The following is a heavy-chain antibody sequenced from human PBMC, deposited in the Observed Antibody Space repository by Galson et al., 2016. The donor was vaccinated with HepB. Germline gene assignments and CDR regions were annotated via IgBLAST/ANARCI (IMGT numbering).Heavy chain of an antibody. Sequence: SLRLSCAASGFIFSSYAMSWVRQAPGKGLEWVSGLSGSDGSTYYDDSVKGRFTTSRENSKHTLYLQMNSLRAEDTAVYYCAKDWGVATTTHFDYWGQGILVIVSS. CDR2: LSGSDGST. CDR1: GFIFSSYA. D-gene: IGHD5-12*01. J-gene: IGHJ4*02. CDR3: AKDWGVATTTHFDY. V-gene: IGHV3-23*01.